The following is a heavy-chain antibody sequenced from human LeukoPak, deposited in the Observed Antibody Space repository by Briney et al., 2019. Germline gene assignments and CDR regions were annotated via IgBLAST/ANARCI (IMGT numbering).Heavy chain of an antibody. Sequence: GGSLRLSCAASGFTFSTYWMNWVRQAPGKGLVWVSRINNEGSTTKYADSVKGRFTISRDNAKNSLYLQMNSLRAEDMALYYCAKDYNNWGFDAFDIWGQGTMVTVSS. CDR2: INNEGSTT. J-gene: IGHJ3*02. CDR1: GFTFSTYW. D-gene: IGHD7-27*01. V-gene: IGHV3-74*03. CDR3: AKDYNNWGFDAFDI.